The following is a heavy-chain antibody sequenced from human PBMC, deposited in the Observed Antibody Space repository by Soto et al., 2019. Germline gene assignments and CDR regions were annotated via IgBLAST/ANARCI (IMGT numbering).Heavy chain of an antibody. CDR1: GFTFGDYA. CDR3: TRKGNNWNDGFLY. J-gene: IGHJ4*02. V-gene: IGHV3-49*03. Sequence: GGSLRLSCTASGFTFGDYAMSWFRQAPGKGLEWVGFIRSKAYGGTTEYAASVKGRFTISRDDSKCIAYLQMNSLKTEDTAVYYCTRKGNNWNDGFLYWGQGTLVTVSS. D-gene: IGHD1-1*01. CDR2: IRSKAYGGTT.